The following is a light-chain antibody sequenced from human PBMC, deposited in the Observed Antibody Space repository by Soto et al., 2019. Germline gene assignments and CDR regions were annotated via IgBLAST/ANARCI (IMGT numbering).Light chain of an antibody. V-gene: IGKV1-12*01. CDR1: HAIDYL. CDR2: DAS. J-gene: IGKJ4*01. CDR3: YQTFSFPLS. Sequence: IEMTQSPPSVSASVGDRVTITCRASHAIDYLLAWYQQKPGQAPRLLIYDASTLHNGVPSRFSGSGSGKEFTLAISSLRPEDFATYYCYQTFSFPLSFGGGTKVE.